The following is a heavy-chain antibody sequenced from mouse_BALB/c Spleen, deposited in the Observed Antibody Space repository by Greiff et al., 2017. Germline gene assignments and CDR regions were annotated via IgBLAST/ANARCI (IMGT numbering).Heavy chain of an antibody. V-gene: IGHV5-12-2*01. CDR2: ISNGGGST. CDR1: GFTFSSYT. J-gene: IGHJ4*01. Sequence: EVKVEESGGGLVQPGGSLKLSCAASGFTFSSYTMSWVRQTPEKRLEWVAYISNGGGSTYYPDTVKGRFTISRDNAKNTLYLQMSSLKSEDTAMYYCARRPYDGYYVEAMDYWGQGTSVTVSS. CDR3: ARRPYDGYYVEAMDY. D-gene: IGHD2-3*01.